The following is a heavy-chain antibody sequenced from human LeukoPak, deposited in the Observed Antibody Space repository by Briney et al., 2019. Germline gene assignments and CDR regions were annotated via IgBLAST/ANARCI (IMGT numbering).Heavy chain of an antibody. CDR1: GGTFSSYA. J-gene: IGHJ4*02. CDR2: IIPIFGTA. CDR3: ARNDFWSGQEVYFDY. D-gene: IGHD3-3*01. V-gene: IGHV1-69*05. Sequence: SVKVSCKASGGTFSSYAISWVRQAPGQGLEWMGGIIPIFGTANYAQKFQGRVTITTDESTSTAYMELSSLRSEDTAVYYCARNDFWSGQEVYFDYWGQRTLVTVSS.